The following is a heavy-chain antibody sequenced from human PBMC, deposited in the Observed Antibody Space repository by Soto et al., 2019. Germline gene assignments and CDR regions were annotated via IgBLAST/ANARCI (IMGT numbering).Heavy chain of an antibody. CDR2: INPNSGGT. CDR3: ARDRTYYDILTGYYGRFDP. J-gene: IGHJ5*02. CDR1: GYTFTGYY. V-gene: IGHV1-2*02. D-gene: IGHD3-9*01. Sequence: ASVKVSCKASGYTFTGYYMHWVRQAPGQGLEWMGWINPNSGGTNYAQKFQGRVTMTRDTSISTAYMELSRLRSDDTAVYYCARDRTYYDILTGYYGRFDPWGQGTLVTVSS.